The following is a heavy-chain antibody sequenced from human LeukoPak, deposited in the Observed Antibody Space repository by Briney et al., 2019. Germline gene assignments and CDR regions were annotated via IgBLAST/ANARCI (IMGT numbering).Heavy chain of an antibody. CDR3: ARDTREGYSYGHSD. CDR1: GFTFSSYG. D-gene: IGHD5-18*01. CDR2: ISYDGSNK. J-gene: IGHJ4*02. V-gene: IGHV3-30*03. Sequence: PGGSLRLSCAASGFTFSSYGMHWVRQAPGKGLEWVAVISYDGSNKYYADSVKGRFTISRDNSKNTLYLQMNSLRAEDTAVYYCARDTREGYSYGHSDWGQGTLVTVSS.